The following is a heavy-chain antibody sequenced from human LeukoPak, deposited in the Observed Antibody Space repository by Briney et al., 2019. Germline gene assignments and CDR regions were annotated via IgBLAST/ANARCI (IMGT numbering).Heavy chain of an antibody. CDR1: DDSITMYY. Sequence: SETLSLTCTVSDDSITMYYWTWIRQPPGKGLEWIGYIYYSGSTNYNPSLKSRVTISVDTSKNQFSLRLSSVTAADTAVYYCARGSSRGCMGLRSRDWFDPWGQGTLVTVSS. D-gene: IGHD5-12*01. CDR2: IYYSGST. CDR3: ARGSSRGCMGLRSRDWFDP. V-gene: IGHV4-59*01. J-gene: IGHJ5*02.